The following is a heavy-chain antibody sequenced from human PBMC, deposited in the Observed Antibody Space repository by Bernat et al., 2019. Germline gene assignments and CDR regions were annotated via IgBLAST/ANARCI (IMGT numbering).Heavy chain of an antibody. J-gene: IGHJ4*02. V-gene: IGHV5-51*01. CDR2: IYPGDSDT. CDR3: ATTFRGSSSEFDQ. D-gene: IGHD6-6*01. Sequence: EVQLVQSGAEVKKPGESLKISCMASGYSFTNFWVGWVRQMPGKGLEWMGIIYPGDSDTGYSPSFQGQVTISADKSITTAWLQWSSLKASDTAMYYCATTFRGSSSEFDQWGQGTMVIVSS. CDR1: GYSFTNFW.